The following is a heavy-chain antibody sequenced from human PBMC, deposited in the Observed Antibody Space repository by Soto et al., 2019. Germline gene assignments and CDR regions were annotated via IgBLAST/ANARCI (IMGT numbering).Heavy chain of an antibody. J-gene: IGHJ6*02. Sequence: GGSLRLSCAASGFTFSSYSMNWVRQAPGKGLEWVSSISSSSSYIYYADSVKGRFTISRDNAKNSLYLQMNSLRAEDTAVYYCARDCTSCYVYYYGMDVWGQGTTVTVSS. CDR1: GFTFSSYS. V-gene: IGHV3-21*01. CDR2: ISSSSSYI. D-gene: IGHD2-2*01. CDR3: ARDCTSCYVYYYGMDV.